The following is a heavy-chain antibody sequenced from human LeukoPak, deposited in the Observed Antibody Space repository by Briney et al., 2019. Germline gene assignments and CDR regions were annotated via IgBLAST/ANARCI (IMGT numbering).Heavy chain of an antibody. V-gene: IGHV3-23*01. D-gene: IGHD3-16*01. CDR2: ISGSGGGT. CDR3: ANGVSY. J-gene: IGHJ4*02. Sequence: GGSLRLSCAASGFTFSSYAMSWVRQTPGKGPEWVSSISGSGGGTYYADSVKGRFTISRDNSKNTLYLQMNSLRADDTAVYYCANGVSYWGQGTLVTVSS. CDR1: GFTFSSYA.